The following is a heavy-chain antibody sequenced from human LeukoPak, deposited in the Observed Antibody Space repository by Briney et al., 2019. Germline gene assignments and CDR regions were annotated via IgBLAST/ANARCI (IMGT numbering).Heavy chain of an antibody. D-gene: IGHD2-15*01. CDR3: ARDPSSARISKGAAFDI. CDR1: GFAFSSYG. CDR2: IWYDGSNK. Sequence: GGSLRLSCAASGFAFSSYGMHWVRQAPGKGLEWVAVIWYDGSNKYYADSVKGRFTIFRDNSKNTLYLQMNSLRAEDTAVYYCARDPSSARISKGAAFDIWGQGTMVTVSS. J-gene: IGHJ3*02. V-gene: IGHV3-33*01.